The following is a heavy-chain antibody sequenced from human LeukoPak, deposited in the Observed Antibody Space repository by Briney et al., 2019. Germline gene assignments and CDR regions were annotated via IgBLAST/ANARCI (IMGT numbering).Heavy chain of an antibody. CDR3: ARDRLGNSDAFDI. D-gene: IGHD4-23*01. CDR1: GYTFTNHG. J-gene: IGHJ3*02. CDR2: INTYSGDT. V-gene: IGHV1-18*04. Sequence: GASVKVSCKASGYTFTNHGLTWVRQAPGQGLEWMVWINTYSGDTKYAQKFQGRVTMTTDTSTSIVFLEMMSLRFDDTAVYYCARDRLGNSDAFDIWGPGTMVTVSS.